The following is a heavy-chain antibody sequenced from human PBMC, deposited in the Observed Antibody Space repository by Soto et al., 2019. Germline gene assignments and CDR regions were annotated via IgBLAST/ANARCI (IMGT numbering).Heavy chain of an antibody. CDR3: NSYPDFWGGRTPL. Sequence: EVQLVESGGGLVQPGGSLRLSCAASGFSITNTWMHWVRQAPGKGLEWVGRVKSKADGGTADYAAPVKGRFTVSRDDSKNTQYLQMNSLKMEDTAVYYCNSYPDFWGGRTPLWGQGTLVTVSS. CDR1: GFSITNTW. CDR2: VKSKADGGTA. D-gene: IGHD3-3*01. J-gene: IGHJ4*02. V-gene: IGHV3-15*07.